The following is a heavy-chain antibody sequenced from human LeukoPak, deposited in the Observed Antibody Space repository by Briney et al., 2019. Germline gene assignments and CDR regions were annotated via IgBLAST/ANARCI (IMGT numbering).Heavy chain of an antibody. CDR3: AKWGTIAVSLDAFDI. V-gene: IGHV4-39*01. Sequence: PSETLSLTCTVSGGSISSSSCYWGWIRPPPGKGLEWIGGIYDSGSTYYNPSLKSRVTISVDTSKNQFSLKLSSVAAADTAVYYCAKWGTIAVSLDAFDIWGQGTMVTVSS. CDR2: IYDSGST. J-gene: IGHJ3*02. CDR1: GGSISSSSCY. D-gene: IGHD3-16*01.